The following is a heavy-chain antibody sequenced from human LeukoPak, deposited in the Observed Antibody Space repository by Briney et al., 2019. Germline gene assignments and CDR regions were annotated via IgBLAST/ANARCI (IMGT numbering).Heavy chain of an antibody. CDR1: GFTFSSYG. V-gene: IGHV3-30*02. D-gene: IGHD6-19*01. CDR2: IRYDGSNK. J-gene: IGHJ4*02. Sequence: GGSLRLSCAASGFTFSSYGMHWVRQAPGKGLEWVAFIRYDGSNKYYADSVKGRFTISRDNSKNTLYLQMNSLRAEDTAVYYCAKDREAVAGNLGYWGQGTLVTVSS. CDR3: AKDREAVAGNLGY.